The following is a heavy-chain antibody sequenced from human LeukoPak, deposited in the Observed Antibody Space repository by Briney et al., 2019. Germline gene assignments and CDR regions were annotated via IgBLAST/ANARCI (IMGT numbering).Heavy chain of an antibody. J-gene: IGHJ4*02. D-gene: IGHD3-10*01. CDR2: ITDSGDST. CDR1: GFAFSGYA. CDR3: TKGSRSSRPYYFDY. Sequence: GRSLRLSCAASGFAFSGYAMSWVRQAPGKGLEWVSAITDSGDSTYHADSVKGRFTISRDNSKNTLYLQMNSLRVEDTAEYYCTKGSRSSRPYYFDYWGQGTLVTVSS. V-gene: IGHV3-23*01.